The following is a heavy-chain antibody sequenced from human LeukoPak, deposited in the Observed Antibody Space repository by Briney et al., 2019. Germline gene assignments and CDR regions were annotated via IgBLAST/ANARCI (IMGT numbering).Heavy chain of an antibody. CDR3: ARVPPRYCSSTSCYTYYYYYYMDV. CDR2: ISSSGSTI. V-gene: IGHV3-11*04. D-gene: IGHD2-2*02. Sequence: GGSLRLSCAASGFTFRDYYMSWIRQAPGKGLEWVSYISSSGSTIYYADSVKGRFTISRDNAKNSLYLQMNSLRAEDTAVYYCARVPPRYCSSTSCYTYYYYYYMDVWGKGTTVTVSS. CDR1: GFTFRDYY. J-gene: IGHJ6*03.